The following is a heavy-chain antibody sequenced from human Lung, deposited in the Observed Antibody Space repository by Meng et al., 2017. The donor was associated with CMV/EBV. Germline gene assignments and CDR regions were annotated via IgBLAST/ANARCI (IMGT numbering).Heavy chain of an antibody. CDR2: MNPNSGNT. D-gene: IGHD3-10*01. V-gene: IGHV1-8*01. Sequence: SGYTFTSYDINWVRQPTGQGLEWMGWMNPNSGNTAYAPKFQGRLTMTRNTSINAAYMDLSSLRSEDTAIYYCTRGRGSTHKGNWFDPWGQGTLVTVSS. CDR1: GYTFTSYD. J-gene: IGHJ5*02. CDR3: TRGRGSTHKGNWFDP.